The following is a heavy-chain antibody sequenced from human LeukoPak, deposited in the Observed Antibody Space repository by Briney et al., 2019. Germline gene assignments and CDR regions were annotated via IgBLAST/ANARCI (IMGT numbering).Heavy chain of an antibody. Sequence: GGSLRLSCAASGFTFSSYWMSWVRQAPGKGLEWVANIKQDGSEKYYVDSVKGRFTISRDNAKNSLYLQMNSLRAEDTAVYYCARDVGTRRPHNYYDSSGYYYSEYYYYYYMDVWGKGTTVPVSS. J-gene: IGHJ6*03. V-gene: IGHV3-7*01. D-gene: IGHD3-22*01. CDR2: IKQDGSEK. CDR1: GFTFSSYW. CDR3: ARDVGTRRPHNYYDSSGYYYSEYYYYYYMDV.